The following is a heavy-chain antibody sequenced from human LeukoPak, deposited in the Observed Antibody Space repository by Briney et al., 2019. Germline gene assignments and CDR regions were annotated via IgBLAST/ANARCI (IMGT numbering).Heavy chain of an antibody. CDR3: ARPRGYTEPPGY. J-gene: IGHJ4*02. D-gene: IGHD5-24*01. CDR1: GASISNNIYY. V-gene: IGHV4-39*01. Sequence: PSETLSLTCTVSGASISNNIYYWGWIRQPPGKGLEWIGSISYSGSTYYNPSLKSRVTISVDTSKNQFSLKLSSVTAADTAVYYCARPRGYTEPPGYWGQGTLVTVSS. CDR2: ISYSGST.